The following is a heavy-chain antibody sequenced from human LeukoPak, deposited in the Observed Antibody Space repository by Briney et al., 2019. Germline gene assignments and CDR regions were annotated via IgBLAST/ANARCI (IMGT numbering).Heavy chain of an antibody. CDR3: ARDRGGKGSAIFY. D-gene: IGHD2-2*01. Sequence: GSVKVSCKASGYNFPSYGINWVRQAPGQGLEWMGWIRPHTGETNSAQRFQDRVTMTTDTSTTTAYMELRSLRFDDTAVYYCARDRGGKGSAIFYWGQGSLVTVSS. V-gene: IGHV1-18*01. J-gene: IGHJ4*02. CDR2: IRPHTGET. CDR1: GYNFPSYG.